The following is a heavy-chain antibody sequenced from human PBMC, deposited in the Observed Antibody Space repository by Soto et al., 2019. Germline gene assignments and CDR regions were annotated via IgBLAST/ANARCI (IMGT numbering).Heavy chain of an antibody. CDR1: GGSISSHY. Sequence: SETLSLTCTVSGGSISSHYWIWVRQAPGKGLEWIGHIYYRRSTNYNPSLRSRSTISVDASKSQFSLKLNSVTTADTAVYYCARDGREASGMDVWGQGTKVTVSS. V-gene: IGHV4-59*11. J-gene: IGHJ6*02. D-gene: IGHD1-26*01. CDR3: ARDGREASGMDV. CDR2: IYYRRST.